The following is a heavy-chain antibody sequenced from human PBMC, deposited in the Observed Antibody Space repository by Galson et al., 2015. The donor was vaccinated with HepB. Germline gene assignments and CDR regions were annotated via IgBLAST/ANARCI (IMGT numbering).Heavy chain of an antibody. J-gene: IGHJ4*02. D-gene: IGHD5-12*01. Sequence: SLRLSCAASGFTFSSYVIHWVRQAPEKGLEYVSAISSNGNSIYYADSVKGRFTISRDNSKNTVYLQMSSLRAEDTAVYYCVRALGYGYDWGDYWGQGTLVTVSS. V-gene: IGHV3-64D*06. CDR3: VRALGYGYDWGDY. CDR1: GFTFSSYV. CDR2: ISSNGNSI.